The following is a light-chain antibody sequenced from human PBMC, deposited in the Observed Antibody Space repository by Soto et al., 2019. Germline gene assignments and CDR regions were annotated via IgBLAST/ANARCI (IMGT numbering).Light chain of an antibody. V-gene: IGKV4-1*01. Sequence: DIVMTQSPDTLAVSLGERVTINCKYSQSFFYSSNIKNYLAWYQQKPGQPPKLLIYWASIRESGVPDRFSGSGSGTDFTLPISSLQAEDVAVYYCQKYYRTLWTFGQGTKVEIK. J-gene: IGKJ1*01. CDR2: WAS. CDR1: QSFFYSSNIKNY. CDR3: QKYYRTLWT.